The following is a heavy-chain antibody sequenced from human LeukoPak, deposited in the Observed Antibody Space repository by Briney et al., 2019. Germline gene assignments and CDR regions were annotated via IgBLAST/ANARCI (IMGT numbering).Heavy chain of an antibody. CDR1: GGSFSGYY. J-gene: IGHJ5*02. CDR3: AGGSHIVVVPAAILFDP. Sequence: PSETLSLTCAVYGGSFSGYYWSWIRQPPGKGLEWIREINHSGSTNYNPSLKRRVTISVDTSKNQFSLKLSSVTAATTAGSYCAGGSHIVVVPAAILFDPWGPGTLVTVSS. D-gene: IGHD2-2*01. CDR2: INHSGST. V-gene: IGHV4-34*01.